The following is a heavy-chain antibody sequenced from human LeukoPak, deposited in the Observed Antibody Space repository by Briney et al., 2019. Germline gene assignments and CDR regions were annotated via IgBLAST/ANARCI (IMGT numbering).Heavy chain of an antibody. CDR3: AKDPYGTRYFDY. D-gene: IGHD2-2*01. Sequence: GGSLRLSCAASGFTFSSHALSWVRQAPGKGLEWVSSLSGVGYNIYSPDSVKGRFPISRGNSKNAVYLQMNSLTAEYTSVYYCAKDPYGTRYFDYWGQGTLVTVSS. CDR1: GFTFSSHA. J-gene: IGHJ4*02. CDR2: LSGVGYNI. V-gene: IGHV3-23*01.